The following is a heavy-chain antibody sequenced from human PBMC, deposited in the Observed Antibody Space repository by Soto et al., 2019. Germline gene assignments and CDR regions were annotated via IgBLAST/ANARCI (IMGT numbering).Heavy chain of an antibody. J-gene: IGHJ6*02. CDR2: ISGGGGST. CDR1: GFSFSSYA. Sequence: GGSLRLSCAASGFSFSSYAMSWVRQAPGKGLEWVSSISGGGGSTYYADSVKGRFTISRDNSKNTLYVQMNSLRAEDTAVYYCAKRERYCSSSSCYYYYYGMDVWGQGTTVTVSS. CDR3: AKRERYCSSSSCYYYYYGMDV. V-gene: IGHV3-23*01. D-gene: IGHD2-2*01.